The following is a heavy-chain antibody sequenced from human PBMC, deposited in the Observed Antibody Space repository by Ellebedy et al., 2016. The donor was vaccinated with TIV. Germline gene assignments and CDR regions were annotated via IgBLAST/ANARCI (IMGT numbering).Heavy chain of an antibody. CDR3: AKRKVEGWLQQTLYYFDY. Sequence: GESLKISXAASGFTFSSYAMSWVRQAPGKGLEWVSAISGSGGSTYYADSVKGRFTISRDNSKNTLYLQMNSLRAEDTAVYYCAKRKVEGWLQQTLYYFDYWGQGTLVTVSS. J-gene: IGHJ4*02. CDR2: ISGSGGST. V-gene: IGHV3-23*01. D-gene: IGHD5-24*01. CDR1: GFTFSSYA.